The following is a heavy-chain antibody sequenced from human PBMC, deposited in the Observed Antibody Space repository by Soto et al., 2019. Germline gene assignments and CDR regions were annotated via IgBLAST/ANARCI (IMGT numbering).Heavy chain of an antibody. V-gene: IGHV3-30-3*01. D-gene: IGHD5-12*01. CDR2: ISYTANNK. CDR1: GFTFSSYA. CDR3: ATDPDEDQLNPGGSFVN. Sequence: GGSLRLSCAASGFTFSSYAMHWVRQAPGKGLEWVAVISYTANNKFYADSVKGRFTISRDNSKNTLYLQMNSLRADDTAVYYCATDPDEDQLNPGGSFVNWGQGTLVTVSS. J-gene: IGHJ4*02.